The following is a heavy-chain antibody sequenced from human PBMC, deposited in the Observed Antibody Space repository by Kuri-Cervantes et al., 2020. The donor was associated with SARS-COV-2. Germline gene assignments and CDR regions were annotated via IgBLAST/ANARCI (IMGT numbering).Heavy chain of an antibody. D-gene: IGHD3-10*01. CDR2: ISGSGGRT. CDR1: GPSIMGYA. CDR3: AKDLSLLWFGESDWFDP. V-gene: IGHV3-23*01. Sequence: GESLKISCVASGPSIMGYAMTRVRQAPGKGLEWVSVISGSGGRTNYSDSVKGRFTISRDNSKNTVYLQMNSLRAEDTAVYYCAKDLSLLWFGESDWFDPWGQGTLVTVSS. J-gene: IGHJ5*02.